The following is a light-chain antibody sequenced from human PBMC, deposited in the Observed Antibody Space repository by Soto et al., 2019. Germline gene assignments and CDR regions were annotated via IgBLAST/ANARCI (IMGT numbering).Light chain of an antibody. CDR1: QSVRSW. CDR3: QQYNSYPWT. CDR2: KAS. V-gene: IGKV1-5*03. J-gene: IGKJ1*01. Sequence: DIQMTQSPSTLSSSVGDTVTIACRASQSVRSWLAWYQQRPGKAPNLLIYKASSLETGVPSRFSGGGSGTEFTLTISSLQPDDIGTYYCQQYNSYPWTFGQGTKVEIK.